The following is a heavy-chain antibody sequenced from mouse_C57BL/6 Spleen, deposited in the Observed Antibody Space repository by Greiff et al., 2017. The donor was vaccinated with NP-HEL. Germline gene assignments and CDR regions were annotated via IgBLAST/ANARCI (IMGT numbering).Heavy chain of an antibody. J-gene: IGHJ4*01. CDR3: TPLRLATSYYAMDY. CDR1: GFTFSDAW. V-gene: IGHV6-6*01. CDR2: IRNKANNHAT. D-gene: IGHD2-4*01. Sequence: EVKLEESGGGLVQPGGSMKLSCAASGFTFSDAWMDWVRQSPEKGLEWVAEIRNKANNHATYYAESVKGRFTISRDDSKSSVYLQMNSLRAEDTGIYYCTPLRLATSYYAMDYWGQGTSVTVSS.